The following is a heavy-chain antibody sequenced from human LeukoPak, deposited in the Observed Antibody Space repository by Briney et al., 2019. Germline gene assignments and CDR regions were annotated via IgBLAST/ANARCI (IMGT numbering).Heavy chain of an antibody. D-gene: IGHD3-10*01. CDR1: GYIFTTYN. CDR2: ISPNSGDT. J-gene: IGHJ6*02. Sequence: ASVKVSCKASGYIFTTYNMHWVRQAPGQGLEWMGWISPNSGDTNYAQKFQGRVTMTRDTSISTAYMELSRLRSDDTAVYYCARDRLDYYGSGNYYYYGLDVWGQGTTVTVSS. CDR3: ARDRLDYYGSGNYYYYGLDV. V-gene: IGHV1-2*02.